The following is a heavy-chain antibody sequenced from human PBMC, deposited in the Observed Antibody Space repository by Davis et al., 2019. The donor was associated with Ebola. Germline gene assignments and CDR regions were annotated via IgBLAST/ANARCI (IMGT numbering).Heavy chain of an antibody. CDR1: GGSISTYY. J-gene: IGHJ2*01. D-gene: IGHD4-17*01. V-gene: IGHV4-59*01. Sequence: MPSETLSLTCSVSGGSISTYYWSWIRQPPGKGLEWIGYISYSGSTNYNPSLKSRVTISVDTSKNQFSLKLSSVTAADTAVYYCAATTVTTNWYFDLWGRGTLVTVSS. CDR2: ISYSGST. CDR3: AATTVTTNWYFDL.